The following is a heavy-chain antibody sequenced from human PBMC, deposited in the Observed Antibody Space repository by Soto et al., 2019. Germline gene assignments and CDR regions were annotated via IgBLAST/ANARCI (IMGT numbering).Heavy chain of an antibody. Sequence: PSETLSLTCTVSGGSISSYYWSWIRQPPGKGLEWIGYIYYSGSTNYNPSLKSRVTISVDTSKNQFSLKLSSVTAADTAVYYCARHRRYDFWSGLTSGYYYYYYMDVWGKGTTVTVS. CDR3: ARHRRYDFWSGLTSGYYYYYYMDV. V-gene: IGHV4-59*08. CDR1: GGSISSYY. CDR2: IYYSGST. J-gene: IGHJ6*03. D-gene: IGHD3-3*01.